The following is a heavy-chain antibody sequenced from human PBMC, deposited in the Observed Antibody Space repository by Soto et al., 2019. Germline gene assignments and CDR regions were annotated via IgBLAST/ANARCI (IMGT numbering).Heavy chain of an antibody. CDR3: AGGKEYSSSQNLDY. D-gene: IGHD6-6*01. Sequence: QVQLVQSGAEVKKPGSSVKVSCKASGGTFSSYAISWVRQAPGQGLEWMGGIIPIFGTANYAQKFQGRVTITADKSASTAYMELSSLRSEDTAVYYWAGGKEYSSSQNLDYWGQGTLVTVSS. J-gene: IGHJ4*02. CDR1: GGTFSSYA. V-gene: IGHV1-69*06. CDR2: IIPIFGTA.